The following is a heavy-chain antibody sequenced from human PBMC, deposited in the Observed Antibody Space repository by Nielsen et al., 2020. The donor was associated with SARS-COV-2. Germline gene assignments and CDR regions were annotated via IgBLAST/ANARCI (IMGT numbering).Heavy chain of an antibody. V-gene: IGHV4-59*12. D-gene: IGHD6-19*01. CDR2: IYYSGST. J-gene: IGHJ3*02. CDR3: ARATSGQWLVLGAFDI. Sequence: WIRQPPGKGLEWIGYIYYSGSTNYNPSLKSRVTISVDTSKNQFSLKLSSVTAADTAVYYCARATSGQWLVLGAFDIWGQGTMVTVSS.